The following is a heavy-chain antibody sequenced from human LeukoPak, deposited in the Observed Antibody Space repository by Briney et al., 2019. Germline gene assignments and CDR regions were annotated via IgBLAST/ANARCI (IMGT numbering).Heavy chain of an antibody. J-gene: IGHJ3*02. CDR2: TYYRSKWYN. D-gene: IGHD4-23*01. CDR3: ARSGGHDAFDI. CDR1: GDXVSSYSAA. V-gene: IGHV6-1*01. Sequence: PSQTLSLTCGISGDXVSSYSAAWSWIRQSPSRGLEWLGRTYYRSKWYNDYAVSVKSRITINPDTSKNQFSLQLTSVTPEDTAVYYCARSGGHDAFDIWGQGTMVTVSS.